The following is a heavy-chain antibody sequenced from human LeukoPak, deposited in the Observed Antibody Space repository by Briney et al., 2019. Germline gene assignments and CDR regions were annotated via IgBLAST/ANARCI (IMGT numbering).Heavy chain of an antibody. CDR2: VSGSGDST. Sequence: GGSLRLSCVASGLPIGDFAMHWVRQAPGMGLEWVSLVSGSGDSTYYADSVKGRFTISRDNSKNMLYLQMNSLRAEDTAIYYCAKDTGYNYGYDYWGQGTLATVSS. CDR3: AKDTGYNYGYDY. CDR1: GLPIGDFA. J-gene: IGHJ4*02. V-gene: IGHV3-23*01. D-gene: IGHD5-18*01.